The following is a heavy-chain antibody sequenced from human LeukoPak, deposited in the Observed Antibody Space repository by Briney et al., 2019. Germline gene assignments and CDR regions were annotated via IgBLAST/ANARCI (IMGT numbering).Heavy chain of an antibody. V-gene: IGHV1-69*13. Sequence: SVKVSCKASGYTFTSYDINWVRQATGQGLEWMGGIIPIFGTANYAQKFQGRVTITADESTSTAYMELRSLRSDDTAMYYCSREGEGEDGTGHHNWYFDLWGRGTLVTVSS. D-gene: IGHD2-8*02. CDR2: IIPIFGTA. CDR3: SREGEGEDGTGHHNWYFDL. J-gene: IGHJ2*01. CDR1: GYTFTSYD.